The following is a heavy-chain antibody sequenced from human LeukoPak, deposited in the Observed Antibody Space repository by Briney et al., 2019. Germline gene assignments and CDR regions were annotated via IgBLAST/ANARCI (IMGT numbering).Heavy chain of an antibody. D-gene: IGHD6-19*01. V-gene: IGHV3-23*01. CDR1: GFTFSTYA. CDR3: ARMLIYSSAQRGGYFDY. Sequence: PGGSLRLSCAASGFTFSTYAMSWVRQAPGKGLEWVSAISGSGGSTYYADSVKGRFTISRDNSKNTLYLQMNSLRPEDTAVYYCARMLIYSSAQRGGYFDYWGQGTLVTVSS. CDR2: ISGSGGST. J-gene: IGHJ4*02.